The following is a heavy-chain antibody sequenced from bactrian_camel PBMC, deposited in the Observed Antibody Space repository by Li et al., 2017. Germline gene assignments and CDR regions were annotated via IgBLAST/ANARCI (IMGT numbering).Heavy chain of an antibody. CDR1: GATYSRRC. D-gene: IGHD3*01. CDR2: ADADRRT. V-gene: IGHV3S1*01. Sequence: HVQLVESGGGSVQAGGSLILSCAFSGATYSRRCIAWFRQAPGKGREAVAAADADRRTIYGDFVEGRFSIDRDNARNILYLRMHDLKSEDTAMYYCAAEGLLFRLRCPDGYNYWGQGTQVTVS. CDR3: AAEGLLFRLRCPDGYNY. J-gene: IGHJ4*01.